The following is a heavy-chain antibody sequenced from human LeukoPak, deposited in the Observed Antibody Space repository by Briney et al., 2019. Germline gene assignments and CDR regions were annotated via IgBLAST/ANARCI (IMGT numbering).Heavy chain of an antibody. CDR2: IYISGIT. V-gene: IGHV4-61*02. D-gene: IGHD6-13*01. CDR3: ARDGVSSSWDYYYYYYMDV. Sequence: PSETLSLTCTVSGGSVSSVSSYWSWVRQPAGKGLEWIGRIYISGITDYNPSLKSRVTISLDTSKNQFSLNLTSVTAADTAVYYFARDGVSSSWDYYYYYYMDVWGKGTTVTVSS. CDR1: GGSVSSVSSY. J-gene: IGHJ6*03.